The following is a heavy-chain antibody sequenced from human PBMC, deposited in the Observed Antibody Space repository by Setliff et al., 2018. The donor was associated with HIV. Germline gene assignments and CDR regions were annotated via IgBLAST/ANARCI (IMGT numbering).Heavy chain of an antibody. CDR2: INHSGDT. J-gene: IGHJ3*02. D-gene: IGHD3-22*01. CDR1: GGSFSGYF. CDR3: ARDPQLYYYDSSGYLGAFDI. Sequence: PSETLSLTCAVYGGSFSGYFWTWIRQPPQKRLEWIGEINHSGDTNYNPSLKSRVTISADTSKNQFSLKLSSVTAADTAVYYCARDPQLYYYDSSGYLGAFDIWGQGTMVTVSS. V-gene: IGHV4-34*01.